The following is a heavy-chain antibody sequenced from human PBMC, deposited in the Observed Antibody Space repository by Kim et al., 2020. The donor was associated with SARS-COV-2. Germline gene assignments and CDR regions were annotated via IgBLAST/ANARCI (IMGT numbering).Heavy chain of an antibody. CDR3: ARDHFRWEVVVAATPSDACDS. Sequence: GGSLRLSCAASGFTFSSYEMNWVRQAPGKGLEWVSYISSSGSTIYYADSVKGRFTISRDNAKNSLYLQMNSLRAEDTAVYYCARDHFRWEVVVAATPSDACDSWGQGTMVTVSS. V-gene: IGHV3-48*03. J-gene: IGHJ3*02. D-gene: IGHD2-15*01. CDR2: ISSSGSTI. CDR1: GFTFSSYE.